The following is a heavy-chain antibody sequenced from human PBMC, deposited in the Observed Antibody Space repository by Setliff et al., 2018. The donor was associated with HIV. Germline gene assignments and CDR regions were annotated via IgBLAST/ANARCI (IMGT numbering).Heavy chain of an antibody. D-gene: IGHD2-21*01. CDR1: Y. V-gene: IGHV4-39*01. CDR3: ARLGIANAPDDY. J-gene: IGHJ4*02. Sequence: YWGWIRQPPGKGLEWIASIFYSGSTYHNPSLKSRVSISIDTSKTQVSLKLRSVTAADTAVYYCARLGIANAPDDYWGQGTLVTVSS. CDR2: IFYSGST.